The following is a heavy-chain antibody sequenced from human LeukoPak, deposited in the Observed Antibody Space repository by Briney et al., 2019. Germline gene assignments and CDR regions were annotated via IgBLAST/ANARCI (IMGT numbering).Heavy chain of an antibody. CDR3: TASRYCSSTSCHPLDYYYYYMDV. CDR1: GYSIGSGYY. CDR2: IYHSGST. J-gene: IGHJ6*03. D-gene: IGHD2-2*01. V-gene: IGHV4-38-2*02. Sequence: SETLSLTCTVSGYSIGSGYYWGWIRQPPGKGLEWIGSIYHSGSTYYNPSLKSRVTISVDTSKNQFSLKLSSVTAADTAVYYCTASRYCSSTSCHPLDYYYYYMDVWGKGTTVTVSS.